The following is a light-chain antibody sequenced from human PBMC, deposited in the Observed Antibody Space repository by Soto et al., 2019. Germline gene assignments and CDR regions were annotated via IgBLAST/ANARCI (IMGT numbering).Light chain of an antibody. V-gene: IGLV1-40*01. Sequence: QSVLTQPPSVSGAPGQRVTISCTGSGAGYDVHWYQQLPGTAPKLLIYGNNNRPSGVPDRFSGSKSGTSVSLAITGLQAEDEADYYCQSYDSSLSGAVFGGGTQLTVL. CDR1: GAGYD. CDR3: QSYDSSLSGAV. J-gene: IGLJ7*01. CDR2: GNN.